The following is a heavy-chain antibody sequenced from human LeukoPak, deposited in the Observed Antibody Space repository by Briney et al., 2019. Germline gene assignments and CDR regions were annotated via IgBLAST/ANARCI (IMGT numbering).Heavy chain of an antibody. CDR2: IYLSGST. Sequence: SETLSLTCAVSGGSISSSNWWSWVRLPPGKGLEWIGEIYLSGSTNYNPSLKNRVTISVDTSKNQFSLKLSSVTAADTAVYYCVVGATAWGQGTLVTVSS. V-gene: IGHV4-4*02. CDR1: GGSISSSNW. J-gene: IGHJ5*02. D-gene: IGHD1-26*01. CDR3: VVGATA.